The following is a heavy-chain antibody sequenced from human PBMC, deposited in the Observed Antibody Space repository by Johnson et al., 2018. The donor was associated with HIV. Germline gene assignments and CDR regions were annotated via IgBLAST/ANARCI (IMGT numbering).Heavy chain of an antibody. CDR1: GFTFDDYG. J-gene: IGHJ3*02. D-gene: IGHD2-8*01. V-gene: IGHV3-20*04. CDR2: INWNGGST. CDR3: ARATWSDDAFDI. Sequence: VQLVESGGGLVKPGGSLRLSCAASGFTFDDYGMTWVRPAPGKGLEWVPGINWNGGSTGYADSVKGRFTISSDNTRNSLYLQMNSLRAEDTALYYCARATWSDDAFDIWGQGTMVTVSS.